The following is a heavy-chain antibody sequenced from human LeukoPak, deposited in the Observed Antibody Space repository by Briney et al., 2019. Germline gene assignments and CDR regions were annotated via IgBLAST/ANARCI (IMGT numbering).Heavy chain of an antibody. V-gene: IGHV4-34*01. CDR2: INHDGTS. Sequence: SETLSLTRAVYVGSLSGYYWSWIRQPPGKGLEWIAEINHDGTSNYSPSLKSRVTISVDTSNNQVSLRMSSVTAADTAVYYCARGVGKKWEFGGQGTLVTVSS. CDR1: VGSLSGYY. CDR3: ARGVGKKWEF. D-gene: IGHD1-26*01. J-gene: IGHJ4*02.